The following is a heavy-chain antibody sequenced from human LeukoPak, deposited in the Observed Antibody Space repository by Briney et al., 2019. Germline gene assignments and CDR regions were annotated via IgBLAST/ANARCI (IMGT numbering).Heavy chain of an antibody. V-gene: IGHV1-69*05. CDR3: ARDWSGYSYGYYFDY. D-gene: IGHD5-18*01. CDR2: IIPIFGTA. Sequence: ASVKVSCKASGGTFSSYAISWVRQAPGQGLEWMGRIIPIFGTANYAQKFQGRVTITTDESTSTAYMEQSSLRSEDTAVYYCARDWSGYSYGYYFDYWGQGTLVTVSS. J-gene: IGHJ4*02. CDR1: GGTFSSYA.